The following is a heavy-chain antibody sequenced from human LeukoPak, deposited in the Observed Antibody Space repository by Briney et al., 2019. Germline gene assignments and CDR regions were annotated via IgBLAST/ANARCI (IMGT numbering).Heavy chain of an antibody. CDR2: IYYSGST. CDR1: GGSISSSSYY. D-gene: IGHD6-19*01. J-gene: IGHJ3*02. Sequence: SETLSLTCTVSGGSISSSSYYWGWIRQPPGKGLEWIGSIYYSGSTYYNPSLKSRVTISVDTSKNQFSLKLSSVTAADTAVYYCARDPGSGSKRDAFDIWGQGTMVTVSS. V-gene: IGHV4-39*07. CDR3: ARDPGSGSKRDAFDI.